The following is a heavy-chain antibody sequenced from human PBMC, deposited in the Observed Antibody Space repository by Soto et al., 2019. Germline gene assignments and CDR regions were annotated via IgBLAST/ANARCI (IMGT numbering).Heavy chain of an antibody. J-gene: IGHJ3*02. V-gene: IGHV4-61*01. CDR1: GGSVSSGSYY. Sequence: SETLSLTCTVSGGSVSSGSYYWSWIRQPPGKGLEWIGYIYYSGSTNYNPSLKSRVTISVDTSKNQFSLKLSSVTAADTAVYYCARGDFWSGYYSDAFDIRGQGTMVTVSS. CDR2: IYYSGST. CDR3: ARGDFWSGYYSDAFDI. D-gene: IGHD3-3*01.